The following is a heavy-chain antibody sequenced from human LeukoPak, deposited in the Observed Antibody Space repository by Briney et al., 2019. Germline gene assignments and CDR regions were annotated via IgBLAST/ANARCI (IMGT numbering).Heavy chain of an antibody. V-gene: IGHV4-39*07. CDR2: IYYSGST. Sequence: SETLSLTCTVSGGSISSSSYYWGWIRQPPGKGLEWIGSIYYSGSTYYNPSLKSRVTISVDTSKNQFSLKLSSVTAADTAVYYCAREPSWYFDLWGRGTLVTVSS. J-gene: IGHJ2*01. CDR3: AREPSWYFDL. CDR1: GGSISSSSYY.